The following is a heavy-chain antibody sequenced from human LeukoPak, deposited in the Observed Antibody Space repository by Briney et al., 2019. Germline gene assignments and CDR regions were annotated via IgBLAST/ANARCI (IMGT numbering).Heavy chain of an antibody. Sequence: GRSLRLSCAASGFTFSNYDMNWVRQAPGKGLEWVSYISSSGSTIYYADSVKGRFTISRDNAKNSLYLQMNSLRAEDTAVYYCARRRSGNLDYWGQGTLVTVSS. D-gene: IGHD3-10*01. CDR1: GFTFSNYD. V-gene: IGHV3-48*03. CDR3: ARRRSGNLDY. CDR2: ISSSGSTI. J-gene: IGHJ4*02.